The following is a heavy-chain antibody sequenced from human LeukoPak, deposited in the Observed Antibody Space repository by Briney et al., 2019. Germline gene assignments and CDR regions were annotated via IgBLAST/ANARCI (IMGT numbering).Heavy chain of an antibody. D-gene: IGHD3-10*01. CDR3: AREGELWFGELFGAFDI. Sequence: ASVKVSCKASGYTFTSYYMHWVRQAPGQGLEWMGIINPSGGSTSYAQKFQGRVTMTRDTSTSTVYMELSSLRSEDTAVYYCAREGELWFGELFGAFDIWGQGTMVTVSS. V-gene: IGHV1-46*01. CDR2: INPSGGST. J-gene: IGHJ3*02. CDR1: GYTFTSYY.